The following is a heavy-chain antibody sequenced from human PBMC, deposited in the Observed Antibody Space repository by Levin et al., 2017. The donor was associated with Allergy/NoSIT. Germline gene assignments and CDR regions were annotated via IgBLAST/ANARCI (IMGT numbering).Heavy chain of an antibody. CDR3: ARDLIAVSFDY. D-gene: IGHD6-19*01. CDR2: ISSSSSYT. Sequence: LSLPCAASGFPFSDYYMSWIRQAPGKGLEWVSYISSSSSYTNYADSVKGRFTISRDNAKNSLYLQMNSLRAEDTAVYYCARDLIAVSFDYWGQGTLVTVSS. J-gene: IGHJ4*02. V-gene: IGHV3-11*05. CDR1: GFPFSDYY.